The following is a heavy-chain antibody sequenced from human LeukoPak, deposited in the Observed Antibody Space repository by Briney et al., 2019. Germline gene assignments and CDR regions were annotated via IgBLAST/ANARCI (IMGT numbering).Heavy chain of an antibody. CDR2: IFPGDSDT. V-gene: IGHV5-51*01. Sequence: GESLKISCKGSGYTFTNYWIAWARQMPGKGLEWMGNIFPGDSDTRYSPSFQGQVTISADKSISTAYLQWSSLKASDTAMYYCARQGWQQLVPYYFDYWGQGILVTVSS. D-gene: IGHD6-13*01. CDR1: GYTFTNYW. CDR3: ARQGWQQLVPYYFDY. J-gene: IGHJ4*02.